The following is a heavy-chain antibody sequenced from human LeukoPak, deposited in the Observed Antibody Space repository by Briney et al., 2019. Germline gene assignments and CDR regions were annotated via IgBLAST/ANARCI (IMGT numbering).Heavy chain of an antibody. D-gene: IGHD4-17*01. CDR3: VRGGDDYGDYFDY. CDR2: IYYSGST. CDR1: GGSISSYY. J-gene: IGHJ4*02. Sequence: PSETLSLTCTVSGGSISSYYWSWIRQPPGKGLEWIGYIYYSGSTNYNPSLKSRVTISVDTSKNQFSLKLSSVTAADTAVYYCVRGGDDYGDYFDYWGQGTLVTVSS. V-gene: IGHV4-59*01.